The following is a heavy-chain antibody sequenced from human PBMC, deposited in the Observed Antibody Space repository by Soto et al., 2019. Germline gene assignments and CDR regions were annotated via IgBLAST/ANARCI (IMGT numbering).Heavy chain of an antibody. CDR3: ARESEDLTSNFDY. CDR2: ISSTTNYI. CDR1: GFTFTRYS. J-gene: IGHJ4*02. V-gene: IGHV3-21*01. Sequence: GGSLRLSCAASGFTFTRYSMNWVRQAPGKGLEWVSSISSTTNYIYYADSMKGRFTVSRDDAKNSVYLDMNSLSAEDTAVYYCARESEDLTSNFDYWGQGTLVTVSS.